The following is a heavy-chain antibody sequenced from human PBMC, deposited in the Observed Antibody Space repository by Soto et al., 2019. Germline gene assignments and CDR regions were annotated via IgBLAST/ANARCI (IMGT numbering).Heavy chain of an antibody. Sequence: ESGGGVVQPGRSLRLSCAASGFTFSSYGMHWVRQAPGKGLEWVAFISYDGSNKYSADSVKGRFTISRDNSKNTLYLQMNSLRAEDTAVFYCAKEPGSRLLEWLLYDWGQGTLVTVSS. D-gene: IGHD3-3*01. V-gene: IGHV3-30*18. CDR3: AKEPGSRLLEWLLYD. CDR1: GFTFSSYG. CDR2: ISYDGSNK. J-gene: IGHJ4*02.